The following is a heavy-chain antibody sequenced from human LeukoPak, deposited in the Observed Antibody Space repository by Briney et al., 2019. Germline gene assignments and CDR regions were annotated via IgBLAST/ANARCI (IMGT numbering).Heavy chain of an antibody. CDR1: GGSISSYY. CDR2: IYYSGSA. Sequence: PSETLSLTCTVSGGSISSYYWSWIRQPPGKGLEWIGYIYYSGSANYNPSLKSRVTISVDTSKNQFSLKLSSVTAADTAVYYCARDTWLKDMVRGVIRYYYGMDVWGQGTTVTVSS. J-gene: IGHJ6*02. CDR3: ARDTWLKDMVRGVIRYYYGMDV. V-gene: IGHV4-59*12. D-gene: IGHD3-10*01.